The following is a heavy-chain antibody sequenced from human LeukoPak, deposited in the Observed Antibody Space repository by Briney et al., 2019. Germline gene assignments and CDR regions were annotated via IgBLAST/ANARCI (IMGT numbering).Heavy chain of an antibody. D-gene: IGHD3-10*01. Sequence: GGSLRLSCAASGFTFSSYWMYWVRQAPGKGLVWVSRINSDGSGTSYADSVKGRFTISRDNAKNTMFLQMNSLRAEDTAVYYCARGCSGSRSPYWGQGTLVTVSS. CDR1: GFTFSSYW. J-gene: IGHJ4*02. CDR3: ARGCSGSRSPY. V-gene: IGHV3-74*01. CDR2: INSDGSGT.